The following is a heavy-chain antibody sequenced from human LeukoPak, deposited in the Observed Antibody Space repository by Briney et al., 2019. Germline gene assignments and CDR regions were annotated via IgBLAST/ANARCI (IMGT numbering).Heavy chain of an antibody. Sequence: SETLSLTCAVSGYSISSGYYWGWVRQPPGKGLEWIGSIYHSGSTYYNPSLKSRVTISVDTSKNLFSLKLSSVTAADTAVYYCARVGQWSPFDYWGQGTLVTVSS. CDR1: GYSISSGYY. V-gene: IGHV4-38-2*01. CDR2: IYHSGST. D-gene: IGHD6-19*01. J-gene: IGHJ4*02. CDR3: ARVGQWSPFDY.